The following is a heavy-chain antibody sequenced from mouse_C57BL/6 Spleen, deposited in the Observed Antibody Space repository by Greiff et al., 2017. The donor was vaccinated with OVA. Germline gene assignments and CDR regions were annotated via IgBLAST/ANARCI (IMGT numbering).Heavy chain of an antibody. J-gene: IGHJ2*01. CDR3: ARHGVVEYFDY. Sequence: QVQLKESGPELVKPGASVKLSCKASGYTFTSYDINWVKQRPGQGLEWIGWIYPRDGSTKYNEKFKGKATLTVDTSSSTAYMELHSLTSEDSAVYFCARHGVVEYFDYWGQGTTLTVSS. D-gene: IGHD1-1*01. V-gene: IGHV1-85*01. CDR1: GYTFTSYD. CDR2: IYPRDGST.